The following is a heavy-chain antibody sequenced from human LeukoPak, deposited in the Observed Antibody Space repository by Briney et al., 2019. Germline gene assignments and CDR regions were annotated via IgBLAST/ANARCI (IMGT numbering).Heavy chain of an antibody. V-gene: IGHV4-34*01. CDR1: GGSFSGYY. CDR2: INHSGST. CDR3: ARSSSFRYYYMDV. Sequence: KPSETLSLTCAVYGGSFSGYYWSWIRQPPGKGLEWIGEINHSGSTNYNPSLKSRVTISVDTSKNQFSLKLSSVTAADTAVYYCARSSSFRYYYMDVWGKGTTVTASS. J-gene: IGHJ6*03. D-gene: IGHD6-6*01.